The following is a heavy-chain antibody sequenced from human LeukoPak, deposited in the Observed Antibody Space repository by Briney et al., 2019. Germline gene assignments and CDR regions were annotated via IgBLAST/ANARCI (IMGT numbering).Heavy chain of an antibody. CDR2: IYTSGYT. CDR1: GGSISGYF. Sequence: SQTLSLTCTVSGGSISGYFWTWIRQPAGKGLEWIGRIYTSGYTNYNPSLKSRDTMSVDASKNQLSLKLSSVTAADTAVYYCARGRKGLESSGCLDYWGQGTLVTVSS. CDR3: ARGRKGLESSGCLDY. V-gene: IGHV4-4*07. D-gene: IGHD3-22*01. J-gene: IGHJ4*02.